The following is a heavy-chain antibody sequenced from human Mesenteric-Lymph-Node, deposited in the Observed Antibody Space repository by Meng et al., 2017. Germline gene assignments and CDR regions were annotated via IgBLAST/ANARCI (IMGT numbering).Heavy chain of an antibody. J-gene: IGHJ5*02. CDR1: GGSLSGYY. CDR2: IHFLGST. V-gene: IGHV4-34*01. CDR3: VRRRNGASSLFDV. Sequence: QVQLLQWGAGLLKPSETLSRTCTVSGGSLSGYYRSWIRQAPEKGLEFIGDIHFLGSTTYMPSLRSRLTLSRDTSKNQISLTLKSVTAADTATYYCVRRRNGASSLFDVWGPGALVTVSS. D-gene: IGHD2-2*01.